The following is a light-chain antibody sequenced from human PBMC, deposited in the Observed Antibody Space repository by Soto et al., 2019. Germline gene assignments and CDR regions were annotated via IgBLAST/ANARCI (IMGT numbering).Light chain of an antibody. Sequence: EIVLTQSPATLSLSPGERATLSCRASQSISSYLAWYQQKPVQAPRLLIYDASNRATGIPARFSGGGTGTDFTLTISSLEPEDFAVYYCQQRSNWPPTFGGGTKVEIK. CDR3: QQRSNWPPT. J-gene: IGKJ4*01. CDR2: DAS. V-gene: IGKV3-11*01. CDR1: QSISSY.